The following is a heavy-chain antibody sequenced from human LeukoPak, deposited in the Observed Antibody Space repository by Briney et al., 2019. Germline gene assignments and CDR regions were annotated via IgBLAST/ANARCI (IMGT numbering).Heavy chain of an antibody. V-gene: IGHV3-7*03. J-gene: IGHJ6*03. CDR1: GFTFDDYW. CDR2: INQDGSEK. CDR3: ATAEMATSTNYYYYYMDV. D-gene: IGHD5-24*01. Sequence: GGSLRLSCGASGFTFDDYWMSWVRQAPGQGLEWVANINQDGSEKYYLDSAKGRFTISRDNARNSLYLQVNSLRAEDTAVYYCATAEMATSTNYYYYYMDVWGKGTTVTVSS.